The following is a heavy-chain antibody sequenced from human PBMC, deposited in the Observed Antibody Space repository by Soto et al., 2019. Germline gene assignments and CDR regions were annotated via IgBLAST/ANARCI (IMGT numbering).Heavy chain of an antibody. V-gene: IGHV2-5*02. J-gene: IGHJ4*02. Sequence: QITLKESGPTLVKPTQTLTLTCTFSGFSLSTSGVGVGWIRQPPGKALEWLALIYWDDDKRYSPSLKSRLTITXDXSXNXXVLTMTNRDPVDTATYYCARRQTYCGGNCYSGFDYWGQGTLVTVSS. D-gene: IGHD2-21*02. CDR3: ARRQTYCGGNCYSGFDY. CDR1: GFSLSTSGVG. CDR2: IYWDDDK.